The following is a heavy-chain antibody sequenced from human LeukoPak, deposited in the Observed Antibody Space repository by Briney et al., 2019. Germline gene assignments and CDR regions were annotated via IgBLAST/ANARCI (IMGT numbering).Heavy chain of an antibody. D-gene: IGHD3-22*01. CDR2: IYHSGST. Sequence: SETLSLTCAVSGGSISIGGYSWSWIRQPPGKGMEWLGYIYHSGSTYYNPSLKSRVTISVGRSKNQFSLKLSSVTAADTAVYYCARVAYSSGYFFDYWGQGTLVTVSS. CDR3: ARVAYSSGYFFDY. J-gene: IGHJ4*02. CDR1: GGSISIGGYS. V-gene: IGHV4-30-2*01.